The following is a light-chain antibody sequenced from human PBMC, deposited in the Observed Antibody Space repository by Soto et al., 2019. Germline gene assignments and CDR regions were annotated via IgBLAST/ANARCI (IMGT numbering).Light chain of an antibody. CDR2: GAS. CDR3: QQYGSSPEYT. CDR1: QSVSSSY. Sequence: EIVLTQSPGTLSLSPGERATLSCRASQSVSSSYLAWYQQKPGQAPRLLIYGASSRATGIPDRFSGSGSRKDFTLTISRLEPEDFAVYYCQQYGSSPEYTFGQGTKLEIK. V-gene: IGKV3-20*01. J-gene: IGKJ2*01.